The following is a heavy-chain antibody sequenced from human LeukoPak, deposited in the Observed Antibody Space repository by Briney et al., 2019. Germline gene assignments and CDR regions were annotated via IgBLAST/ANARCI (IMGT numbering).Heavy chain of an antibody. J-gene: IGHJ4*02. V-gene: IGHV3-15*07. D-gene: IGHD5-12*01. CDR2: IKSKSDGGTT. CDR1: GLTLSNVW. CDR3: TQGSGFYFNY. Sequence: GGSLGLSCAVSGLTLSNVWMNWVRQAPGEGLEWVGLIKSKSDGGTTDFAAPVRGRFTISRDDSKNTLYLQMNSLTSEDTAIYFCTQGSGFYFNYWGQGTLVTVSS.